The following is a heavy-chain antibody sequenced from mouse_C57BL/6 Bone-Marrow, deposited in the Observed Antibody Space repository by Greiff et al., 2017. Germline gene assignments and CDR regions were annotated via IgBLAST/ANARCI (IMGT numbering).Heavy chain of an antibody. J-gene: IGHJ2*01. CDR3: AREGGFIAGY. D-gene: IGHD1-1*01. CDR2: INPSSGYT. CDR1: GYTFPSYT. V-gene: IGHV1-4*01. Sequence: VQLQQSGAELARPGASVKMSCKASGYTFPSYTMHWVKQRPGQGLEWIGYINPSSGYTKYNQKFKDKATLTADKYSSTAYMQLSSLTSADAAVYYCAREGGFIAGYWGQGTTLTVSS.